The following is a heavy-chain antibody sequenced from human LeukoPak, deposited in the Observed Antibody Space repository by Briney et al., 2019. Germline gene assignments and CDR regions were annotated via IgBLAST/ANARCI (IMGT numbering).Heavy chain of an antibody. CDR1: GGSISSGDYY. Sequence: SETLSLTCTVSGGSISSGDYYWSWIRQPPGKGLEWIGHIYYSGSTYYNPSLKSRVTISVDTSKNQFSLKLSSVTAADTAVYYCARGYSYGAYYFDFWGQGTLVTVSS. V-gene: IGHV4-30-4*01. CDR2: IYYSGST. J-gene: IGHJ4*02. D-gene: IGHD5-18*01. CDR3: ARGYSYGAYYFDF.